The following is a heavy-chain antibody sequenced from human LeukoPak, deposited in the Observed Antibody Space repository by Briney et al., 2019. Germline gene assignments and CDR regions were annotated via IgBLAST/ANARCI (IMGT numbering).Heavy chain of an antibody. CDR3: ARVDTSGSNFDY. CDR1: GGSISSYD. D-gene: IGHD6-19*01. CDR2: IYYSGST. V-gene: IGHV4-59*01. Sequence: SETLSLTCTGSGGSISSYDWSWIRQPPGKGLEWIGYIYYSGSTNYHPSLKSRVTISVDTSKNQSSLKLTSVTAADTAVYYCARVDTSGSNFDYWGQGTLVTVSS. J-gene: IGHJ4*02.